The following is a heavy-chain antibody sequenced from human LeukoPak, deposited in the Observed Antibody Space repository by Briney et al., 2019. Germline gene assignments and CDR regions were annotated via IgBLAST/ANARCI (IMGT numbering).Heavy chain of an antibody. V-gene: IGHV3-21*01. CDR1: GFTFSSYS. Sequence: GGSLRLSCAASGFTFSSYSMNWVRQAPGKGLEWVSSISSSSSYIYYADSVKGRFTISRDNAKNSLYLQMNSLRAEDTAVYYCAREVGANYYYDMDVWGRGTTVTVSS. CDR2: ISSSSSYI. J-gene: IGHJ6*02. CDR3: AREVGANYYYDMDV. D-gene: IGHD1-26*01.